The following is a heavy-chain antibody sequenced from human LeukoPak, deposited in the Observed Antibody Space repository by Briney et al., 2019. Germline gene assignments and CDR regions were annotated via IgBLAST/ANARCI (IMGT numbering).Heavy chain of an antibody. V-gene: IGHV4-39*01. Sequence: SETLSLTCTVSGDSVSSSSYYWGWIRQPPGKGLEGIGSIYYSGSTYYNPSLKRRVTISVDTSRNQFSLKLTSVTAADTAVYYCARHQYANNWFDPWGQGALVIVSS. CDR2: IYYSGST. CDR1: GDSVSSSSYY. J-gene: IGHJ5*02. D-gene: IGHD2-8*01. CDR3: ARHQYANNWFDP.